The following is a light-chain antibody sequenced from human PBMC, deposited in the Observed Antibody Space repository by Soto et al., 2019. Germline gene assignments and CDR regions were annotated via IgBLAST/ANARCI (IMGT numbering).Light chain of an antibody. CDR2: SAS. CDR1: QSVSSD. V-gene: IGKV3-15*01. Sequence: EVVMTQSPATLSVPSGERATLSCRASQSVSSDLAWYQQTAGQAPRLLIFSASTRATGVPARFSGSVSGTVFTLTLSSLQSVDFAVYYCHQYKNWPYTFVQGTKLEIK. CDR3: HQYKNWPYT. J-gene: IGKJ2*01.